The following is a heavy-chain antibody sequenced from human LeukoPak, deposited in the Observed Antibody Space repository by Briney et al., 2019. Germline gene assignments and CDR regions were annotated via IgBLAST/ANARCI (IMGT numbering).Heavy chain of an antibody. CDR2: ISYDGSNK. CDR1: GFTFSSFA. CDR3: ARDQMIAAAGLDY. V-gene: IGHV3-30-3*01. J-gene: IGHJ4*02. Sequence: PGRSLRLSCAASGFTFSSFAMHWVRQAPGKGLEWVAVISYDGSNKYFADFVKGRFTISRDNSKNTLYLQMNSLRAEDTAVYYCARDQMIAAAGLDYWGQGTLVTVSS. D-gene: IGHD6-13*01.